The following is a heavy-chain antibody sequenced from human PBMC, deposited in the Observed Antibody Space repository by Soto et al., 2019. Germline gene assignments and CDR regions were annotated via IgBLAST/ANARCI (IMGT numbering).Heavy chain of an antibody. CDR1: GASISTSSDF. CDR2: VYQSGNA. CDR3: ARKPESTSYFDY. V-gene: IGHV4-39*01. D-gene: IGHD2-2*01. Sequence: QLQLQESGPGLVMSSETLSLTCSVSGASISTSSDFWGWIRQAPGKGLEWIGNVYQSGNASLNPSLKNRVSIFVDRSKNQFSLELTSATAADRAVYYCARKPESTSYFDYWGQGILVTVSS. J-gene: IGHJ4*02.